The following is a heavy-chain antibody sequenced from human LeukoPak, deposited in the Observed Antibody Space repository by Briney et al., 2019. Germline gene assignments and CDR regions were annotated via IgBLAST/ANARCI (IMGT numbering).Heavy chain of an antibody. V-gene: IGHV4-39*01. CDR3: ARYVVYGSGFYYFDY. J-gene: IGHJ4*02. CDR1: GGSISSSSYY. CDR2: INYSGST. Sequence: SETLSLTCTVSGGSISSSSYYWSWIRQPPGKGLEWIATINYSGSTYYNPSLKSRVTISVGTSKNQFSLKLSSVTAADTTVYYCARYVVYGSGFYYFDYWGQGTLVTVSS. D-gene: IGHD3-10*01.